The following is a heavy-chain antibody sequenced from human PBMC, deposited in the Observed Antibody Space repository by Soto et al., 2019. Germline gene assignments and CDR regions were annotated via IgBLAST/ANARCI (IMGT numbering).Heavy chain of an antibody. CDR1: GYTFTGYY. V-gene: IGHV1-2*04. CDR3: ARDQSNWNYYYYYGMDV. Sequence: SVKVSCKASGYTFTGYYMHWVRQAPGQGLEWMGWINPNSGGTNYAQKFQGWVTMTRDTSISTAYMELSRLRSDDTAVYYCARDQSNWNYYYYYGMDVWGQGTTVTVSS. CDR2: INPNSGGT. J-gene: IGHJ6*02. D-gene: IGHD1-20*01.